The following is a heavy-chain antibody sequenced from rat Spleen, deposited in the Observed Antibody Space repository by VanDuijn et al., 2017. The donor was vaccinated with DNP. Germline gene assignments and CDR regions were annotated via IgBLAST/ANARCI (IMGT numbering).Heavy chain of an antibody. Sequence: EVQLFESGGGLVQPKGSLKLSCAASGFDFATYSMTWVRQAPGKGLDWVTSISIKTHNYVTLYADSVKERFTISRDDSQSMLYLQMDNLKTEDTAVYYCTVGSGSIPLGYWGQGVMVTVSS. CDR3: TVGSGSIPLGY. J-gene: IGHJ2*01. CDR2: ISIKTHNYVT. CDR1: GFDFATYS. V-gene: IGHV10-4*01. D-gene: IGHD1-4*01.